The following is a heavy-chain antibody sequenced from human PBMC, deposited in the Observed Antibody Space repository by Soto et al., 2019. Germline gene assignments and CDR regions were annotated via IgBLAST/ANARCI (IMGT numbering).Heavy chain of an antibody. CDR1: GYSFTSYW. D-gene: IGHD6-19*01. Sequence: PXVSLKVSSQGAGYSFTSYWASWVRQIPGKGLEWMGRIDPSDSYTNYSPSFQGHVTISADKSISTAYLQWSSLKASDTAMYYCATIATAVAVLDYWGQGTLVTVSS. CDR2: IDPSDSYT. V-gene: IGHV5-10-1*01. CDR3: ATIATAVAVLDY. J-gene: IGHJ4*02.